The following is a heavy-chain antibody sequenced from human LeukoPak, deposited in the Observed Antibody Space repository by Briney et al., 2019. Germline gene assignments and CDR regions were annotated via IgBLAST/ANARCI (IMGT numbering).Heavy chain of an antibody. CDR1: GYTFTTYD. D-gene: IGHD6-19*01. CDR3: ARVAGSIDY. CDR2: MNLNSGYT. V-gene: IGHV1-8*03. J-gene: IGHJ4*02. Sequence: GASVKVSCKASGYTFTTYDINWVRQATGQGLEWMGWMNLNSGYTGYAQKFQGRVTITRDTSISTAYMELSSLRSEDTAVYYCARVAGSIDYWGQGTLVTVSS.